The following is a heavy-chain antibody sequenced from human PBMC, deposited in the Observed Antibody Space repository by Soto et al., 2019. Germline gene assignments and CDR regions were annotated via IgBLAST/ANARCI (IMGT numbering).Heavy chain of an antibody. D-gene: IGHD2-2*01. V-gene: IGHV3-48*02. CDR3: ARDGDIVVVPAAIPMDV. Sequence: PVGSLRLSCAASGFTFSRYSMNWVRQAPGKGLEWVSYISSSSSTIYYADSVKGRFTISRDNAKNSLYLQMNSLRDEDTAVYYCARDGDIVVVPAAIPMDVWGQGTTVTVSS. CDR2: ISSSSSTI. J-gene: IGHJ6*02. CDR1: GFTFSRYS.